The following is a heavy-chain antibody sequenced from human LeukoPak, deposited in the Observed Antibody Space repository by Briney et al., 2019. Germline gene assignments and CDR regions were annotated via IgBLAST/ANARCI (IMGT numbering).Heavy chain of an antibody. J-gene: IGHJ4*02. D-gene: IGHD3-10*01. CDR1: GGSISSSSYY. Sequence: SETLSLTCTVSGGSISSSSYYWGWIRQPPGKGLEWIGSIYYSGSTYYNPSLKSRVTISVDTSKNQFSLKLSSVAAADTAVYYCARRTGFGVTNFDYWGQGTLVTVSS. V-gene: IGHV4-39*01. CDR2: IYYSGST. CDR3: ARRTGFGVTNFDY.